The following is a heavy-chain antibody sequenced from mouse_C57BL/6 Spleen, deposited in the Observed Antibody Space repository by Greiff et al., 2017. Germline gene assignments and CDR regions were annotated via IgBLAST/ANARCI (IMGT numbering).Heavy chain of an antibody. CDR2: INPNNGGT. CDR3: ARRRGNYGDYYFDY. J-gene: IGHJ2*01. Sequence: EVQLQQSGPELVKPGASVKISCKASGYTFTDYYMNWVKQSHGKSLEWIGDINPNNGGTSYNQKFKGKATLTVDKSSSTAYMELRSLTSEDSAVYYCARRRGNYGDYYFDYWGQGTTLTVSS. CDR1: GYTFTDYY. V-gene: IGHV1-26*01. D-gene: IGHD2-1*01.